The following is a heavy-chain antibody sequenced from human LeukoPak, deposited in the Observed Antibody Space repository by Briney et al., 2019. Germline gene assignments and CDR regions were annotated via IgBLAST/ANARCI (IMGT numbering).Heavy chain of an antibody. V-gene: IGHV3-21*01. Sequence: TGGSLRLSCAASGFTFSSYSMNWVRQAPGKGLEWVSSISSSSSYIYYADSVKGRFTISRDNAKSSLYLQMNSLRAEDTAVYYCASFDWFDPWGQGALVTVSS. CDR1: GFTFSSYS. J-gene: IGHJ5*02. CDR2: ISSSSSYI. CDR3: ASFDWFDP.